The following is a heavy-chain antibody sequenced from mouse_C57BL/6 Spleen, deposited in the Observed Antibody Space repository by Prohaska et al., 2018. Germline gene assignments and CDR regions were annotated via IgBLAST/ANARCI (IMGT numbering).Heavy chain of an antibody. CDR3: AREDY. V-gene: IGHV1-69*01. CDR2: IDPSDSYT. CDR1: GYTFTSYW. Sequence: QVQLQQPGAELVMPGASVKLSCKASGYTFTSYWMHWVKQRPGQGLEWIGEIDPSDSYTNYNQKFKGKATLTVDKSSSTAYMQLSSLTSEDSAVYYCAREDYWGQGTTLTVSS. J-gene: IGHJ2*01.